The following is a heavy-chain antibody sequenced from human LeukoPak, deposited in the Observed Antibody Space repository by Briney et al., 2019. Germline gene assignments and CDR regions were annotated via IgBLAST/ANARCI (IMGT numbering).Heavy chain of an antibody. CDR3: ARDRTTVTGLDY. CDR2: IYSGGST. CDR1: GFTVSSNY. Sequence: GGSLRLSCAASGFTVSSNYMSWVRQAPGKGLEWVSVIYSGGSTYYADSVKGRFTISRDDSKNTLYLQMNSLRAEDTAVYYCARDRTTVTGLDYWGQGTLVTVSS. D-gene: IGHD4-4*01. V-gene: IGHV3-66*01. J-gene: IGHJ4*02.